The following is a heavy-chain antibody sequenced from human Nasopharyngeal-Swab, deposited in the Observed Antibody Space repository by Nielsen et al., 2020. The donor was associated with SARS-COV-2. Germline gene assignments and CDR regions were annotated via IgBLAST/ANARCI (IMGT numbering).Heavy chain of an antibody. CDR3: ARVLYSSGGWFDP. V-gene: IGHV1-2*06. CDR1: GYTFTCYY. D-gene: IGHD6-19*01. J-gene: IGHJ5*02. CDR2: INPNSGGT. Sequence: ASVNVSGKASGYTFTCYYMHWVRQAPGQGLEWMGRINPNSGGTNYAQKFQGRVTMTRDTSISTAYMELSRLRSDDTAVYYCARVLYSSGGWFDPWGQGTLVTVSS.